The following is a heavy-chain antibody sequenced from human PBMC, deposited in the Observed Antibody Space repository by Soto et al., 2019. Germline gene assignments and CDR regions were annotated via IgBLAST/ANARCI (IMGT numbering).Heavy chain of an antibody. Sequence: QITLKESGPTLVKPTQTLTLTCTFSGLSLSTSGEAVGWIRQPPGKALEWLALIYWDNDKFYNPTLKTRLTITKDTSKNQVVLTLTNMDPVDTATYFCAHYVSTSPAGGFDPWGQGILVTVSS. V-gene: IGHV2-5*02. D-gene: IGHD3-10*02. CDR1: GLSLSTSGEA. J-gene: IGHJ5*02. CDR2: IYWDNDK. CDR3: AHYVSTSPAGGFDP.